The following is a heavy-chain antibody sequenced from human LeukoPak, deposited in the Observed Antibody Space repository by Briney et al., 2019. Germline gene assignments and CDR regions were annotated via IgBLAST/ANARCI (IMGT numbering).Heavy chain of an antibody. CDR1: GGSISSGSYY. CDR2: VFDSGST. J-gene: IGHJ3*02. V-gene: IGHV4-61*10. D-gene: IGHD2-2*01. CDR3: ARDRDCSPTNCRGAFDI. Sequence: SETLSLTCTVSGGSISSGSYYWSWIRQPAGKGLEWIGYVFDSGSTNYNPSLSSRVTTSVDTSKNQFSLKLSSVTAADTAFYYCARDRDCSPTNCRGAFDIWGQGTMVIVSS.